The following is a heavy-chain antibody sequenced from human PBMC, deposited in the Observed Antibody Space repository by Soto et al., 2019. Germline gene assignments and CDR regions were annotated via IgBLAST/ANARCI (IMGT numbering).Heavy chain of an antibody. V-gene: IGHV1-3*01. CDR1: GYTFTSYG. CDR3: AIDDGDRAFDI. CDR2: INPDNGDT. Sequence: QVQFVQSGAEVKEPGASVKVSCKASGYTFTSYGLHWVRQAPGQSLEWMGWINPDNGDTKHSQKFQGRVTITRDTSASTAYMELRSLRYEDTAVYYCAIDDGDRAFDIWGQGTTVTVSS. D-gene: IGHD2-21*01. J-gene: IGHJ3*02.